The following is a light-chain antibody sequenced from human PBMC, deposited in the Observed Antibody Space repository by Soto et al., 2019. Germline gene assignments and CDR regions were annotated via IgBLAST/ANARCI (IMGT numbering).Light chain of an antibody. Sequence: IVLTQSPGTLSLSPGERATRSCRSSQERNTRYSAWYQQKRGQPPSLLIFATSTRASGIPDRFSGSGSGRDFTLTISRLEPEDSAVYCCQQYDTSARYIFGQRTSLDIK. CDR3: QQYDTSARYI. J-gene: IGKJ2*01. CDR1: QERNTRY. CDR2: ATS. V-gene: IGKV3-20*01.